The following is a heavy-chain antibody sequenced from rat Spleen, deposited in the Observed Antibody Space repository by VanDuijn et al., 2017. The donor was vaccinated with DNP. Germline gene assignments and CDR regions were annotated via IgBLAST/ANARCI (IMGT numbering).Heavy chain of an antibody. V-gene: IGHV2-1*01. D-gene: IGHD1-11*01. J-gene: IGHJ2*01. CDR2: IWSGGST. Sequence: VQLVESGGGLVQPGRSLILSCTASGFTFSDHNMAWVRQPPGKGLEWIGEIWSGGSTHYNPALKSRLTISRDTSKSQVFLKMNSLQTEDTAIYFCTRLGTRGGYYFEYWGQGVMVTVSS. CDR1: GFTFSDHN. CDR3: TRLGTRGGYYFEY.